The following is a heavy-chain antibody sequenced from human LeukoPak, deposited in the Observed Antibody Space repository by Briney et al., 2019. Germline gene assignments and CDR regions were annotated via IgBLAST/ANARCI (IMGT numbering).Heavy chain of an antibody. D-gene: IGHD3-10*01. J-gene: IGHJ4*02. Sequence: QLWGSLRLSCAASGFTFSSYGMHWVRQAPGKGLEWVAFIRYDGSNKYYADSVKGRFTISRDNSKNTLYLQMNSLRAEDTAVYYCAKDNKGCGSGTHFDYWGQGTLVTVSS. CDR2: IRYDGSNK. CDR1: GFTFSSYG. CDR3: AKDNKGCGSGTHFDY. V-gene: IGHV3-30*02.